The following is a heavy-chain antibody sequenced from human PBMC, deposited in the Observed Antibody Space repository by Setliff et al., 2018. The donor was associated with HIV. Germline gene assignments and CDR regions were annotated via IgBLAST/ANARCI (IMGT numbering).Heavy chain of an antibody. CDR3: ARHRDPPSSSWIYYYSYMDV. J-gene: IGHJ6*03. CDR2: IHYSGST. CDR1: GGFIKNSNYY. D-gene: IGHD6-13*01. V-gene: IGHV4-39*01. Sequence: ASETLSLTCTVYGGFIKNSNYYWGWIRQPPGKGLEWIGNIHYSGSTYYNPSLKSRVTISVDTSKNQFSLKLSSVTAADRAVYYCARHRDPPSSSWIYYYSYMDVWGKGTTVTVSS.